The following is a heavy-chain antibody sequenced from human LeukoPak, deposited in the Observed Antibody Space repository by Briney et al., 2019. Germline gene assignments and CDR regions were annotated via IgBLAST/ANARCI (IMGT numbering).Heavy chain of an antibody. CDR3: ARAKTSGSYLYDY. V-gene: IGHV3-21*01. Sequence: KAGGPLRLSCAASGFTFSKYSMNWVRQAPGKGLEWVSSISTSSTYIYYADSMKGRFTVSRDNAKKSLYLQMSSLRAEDTAVYYCARAKTSGSYLYDYWGQGTLVTVSS. J-gene: IGHJ4*02. CDR1: GFTFSKYS. CDR2: ISTSSTYI. D-gene: IGHD1-26*01.